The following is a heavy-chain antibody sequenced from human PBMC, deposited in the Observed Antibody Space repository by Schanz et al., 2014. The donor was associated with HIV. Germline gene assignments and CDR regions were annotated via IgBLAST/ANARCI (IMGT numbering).Heavy chain of an antibody. CDR1: GFAFSNYG. J-gene: IGHJ6*02. CDR2: TSYDGANK. D-gene: IGHD6-13*01. CDR3: EKDRSGGSWWPLGGMDV. Sequence: QVQLVESGGGVVQPGRSLRLSCAASGFAFSNYGMHWARQAPGKGLEWVAVTSYDGANKYYGDTVKGRFTISRDNSKNTMIMQMNRMRAEDTDVYFCEKDRSGGSWWPLGGMDVWGQGTTVTVSS. V-gene: IGHV3-30*18.